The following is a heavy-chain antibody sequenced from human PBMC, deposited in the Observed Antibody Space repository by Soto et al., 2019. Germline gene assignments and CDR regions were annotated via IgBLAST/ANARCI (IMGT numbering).Heavy chain of an antibody. CDR2: INHSGST. CDR3: ARALPVSRYCISIDCPRSGMDV. CDR1: GGSFSGYY. J-gene: IGHJ6*02. Sequence: SETLSLTCAVYGGSFSGYYWSWVRQPPGKGLEWIAEINHSGSTNYNPSLKSRVPISVDTSKNYFSLKLSFVTAADTAVYYCARALPVSRYCISIDCPRSGMDVWGQGTTVTVSS. D-gene: IGHD2-2*01. V-gene: IGHV4-34*01.